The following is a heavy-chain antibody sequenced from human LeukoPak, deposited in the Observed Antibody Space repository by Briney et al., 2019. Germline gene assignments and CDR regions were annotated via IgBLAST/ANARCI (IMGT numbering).Heavy chain of an antibody. V-gene: IGHV3-30*02. D-gene: IGHD6-13*01. CDR1: GFTFSIYD. CDR3: TKLAAASPDY. CDR2: IRYDGGIK. Sequence: GESLRPSCAVSGFTFSIYDMHWVRQAPGKGLEWVAFIRYDGGIKYYADSVKGRFTISKDNSENTVSLQMNSLRPEDTAVYYCTKLAAASPDYWGQGTLVTVSS. J-gene: IGHJ4*02.